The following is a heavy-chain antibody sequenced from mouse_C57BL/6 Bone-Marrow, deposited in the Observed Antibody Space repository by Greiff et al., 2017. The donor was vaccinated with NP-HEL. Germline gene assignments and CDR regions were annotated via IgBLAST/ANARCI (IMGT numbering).Heavy chain of an antibody. V-gene: IGHV14-4*01. CDR3: TTPAGFDY. CDR2: IDPENGDT. J-gene: IGHJ2*01. CDR1: GFNIKDDY. Sequence: EVQVVESGAELVRPGASVKLSCTASGFNIKDDYMHWVKQRPEQGLEWIGWIDPENGDTEYASKFQGKATITADTSSNTAYLQLSSLTSEDTAVYYCTTPAGFDYWGQGTTLTVSS.